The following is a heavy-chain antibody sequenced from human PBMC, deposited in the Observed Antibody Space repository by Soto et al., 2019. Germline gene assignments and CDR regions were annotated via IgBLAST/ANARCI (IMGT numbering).Heavy chain of an antibody. D-gene: IGHD3-22*01. CDR1: GFTFSHYG. CDR2: ISYDGGIK. CDR3: AKLPWGFNYYDRSEYRAKDQDAFDI. J-gene: IGHJ3*02. Sequence: QLQLVESGGGVVQPGTSLRVSCAASGFTFSHYGIHWVRQAPGKGLEWVAVISYDGGIKLYADSVRDRFAISRDNSKDTLYQQMNTPGPDDTAVYDCAKLPWGFNYYDRSEYRAKDQDAFDIWGQGTMVTVSS. V-gene: IGHV3-30*18.